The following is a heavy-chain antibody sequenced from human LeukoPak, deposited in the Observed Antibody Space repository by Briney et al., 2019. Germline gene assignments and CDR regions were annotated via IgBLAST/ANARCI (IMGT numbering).Heavy chain of an antibody. V-gene: IGHV3-66*01. J-gene: IGHJ4*02. D-gene: IGHD3-22*01. CDR2: IYTGGST. CDR3: ARNAETSGYYYGDY. CDR1: GFTVSTTY. Sequence: GGSLRLSCAASGFTVSTTYMSWVHQAPGKGLEWVSIIYTGGSTYYAHSVKGRFTISRDNAKNSLYLQMNSLTAEDTAVYYCARNAETSGYYYGDYWGQGTLVTVSS.